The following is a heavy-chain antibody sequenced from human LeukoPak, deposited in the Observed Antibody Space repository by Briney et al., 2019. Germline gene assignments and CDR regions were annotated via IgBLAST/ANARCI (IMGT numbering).Heavy chain of an antibody. CDR1: GFTFDSYS. D-gene: IGHD3-16*01. V-gene: IGHV3-21*01. J-gene: IGHJ4*02. CDR3: ARGEKYAYD. CDR2: INANSAHI. Sequence: PGGSLRPSCSASGFTFDSYSINWVRQTPGKGLEWVSSINANSAHIYYADSVRGRFTISRDNAKNSVTLQLSSLRAEDTAIYYCARGEKYAYDWGQGTLVTVSS.